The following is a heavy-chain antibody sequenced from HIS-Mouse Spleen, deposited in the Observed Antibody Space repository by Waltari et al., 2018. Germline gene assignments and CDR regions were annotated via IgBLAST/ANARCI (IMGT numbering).Heavy chain of an antibody. CDR2: IWYDGSNK. V-gene: IGHV3-33*06. D-gene: IGHD6-13*01. Sequence: QVQLVESGGGVVQPGRSLRLSCAASGFTFSRQGLPWVRQAPGKGLEWVAVIWYDGSNKYYADSVKGRFTISRDNSKNTLYLQMNSLRAEDTAVYYCAKRTGYSSSWYYFDYWGQGTLVTVSS. CDR3: AKRTGYSSSWYYFDY. CDR1: GFTFSRQG. J-gene: IGHJ4*02.